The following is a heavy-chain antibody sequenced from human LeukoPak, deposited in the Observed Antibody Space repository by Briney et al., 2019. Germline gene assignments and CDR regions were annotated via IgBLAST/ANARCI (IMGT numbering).Heavy chain of an antibody. CDR1: GFTFSSYS. Sequence: PGGSLRLSCVASGFTFSSYSMNWVRQAPGKGLEWVSSISSSSSYIYYADSVKGRFTISRDNAKNSLYLQMNSLRAEDTAVYYCARDSGLFEITRYYMDVWGKGTTVTVSS. D-gene: IGHD3-16*01. V-gene: IGHV3-21*01. CDR3: ARDSGLFEITRYYMDV. CDR2: ISSSSSYI. J-gene: IGHJ6*03.